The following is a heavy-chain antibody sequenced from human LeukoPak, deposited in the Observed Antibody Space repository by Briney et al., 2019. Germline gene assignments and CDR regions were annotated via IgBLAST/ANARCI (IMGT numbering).Heavy chain of an antibody. CDR2: ISYDGSNK. J-gene: IGHJ6*02. CDR3: ARGGRFKQWLGYYGMDV. D-gene: IGHD6-19*01. CDR1: GFTFSSYA. Sequence: GSLRLSCAASGFTFSSYAMHWVRQAPGKGLEWVAVISYDGSNKYYADSVKGRFTISRDNSKNTLYLQMNSLRAEDTAVYYCARGGRFKQWLGYYGMDVWGQGTTVTVSS. V-gene: IGHV3-30-3*01.